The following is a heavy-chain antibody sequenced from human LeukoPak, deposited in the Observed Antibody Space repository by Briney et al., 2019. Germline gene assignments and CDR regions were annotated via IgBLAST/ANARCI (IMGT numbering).Heavy chain of an antibody. J-gene: IGHJ4*02. CDR1: GFTFDDYA. CDR3: AKVSCGGDCYSPRYYFDY. V-gene: IGHV3-43D*04. Sequence: PGGSLRLSCAASGFTFDDYAMHWVRQAPGKGLEWVSLISWGGGSTYYADSVKGRFTISRDNSKNSLYLQMNSLRAEDTALYYCAKVSCGGDCYSPRYYFDYWGQGTLVTVSS. D-gene: IGHD2-21*01. CDR2: ISWGGGST.